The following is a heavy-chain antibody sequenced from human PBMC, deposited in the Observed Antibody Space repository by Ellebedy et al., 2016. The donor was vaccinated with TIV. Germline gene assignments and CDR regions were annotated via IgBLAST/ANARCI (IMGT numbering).Heavy chain of an antibody. J-gene: IGHJ5*02. D-gene: IGHD6-13*01. Sequence: GESLKISXAASGFIFSNYAMSWVRQAPGQGLEWVSAINDNGVSTFFADSVKGRFTISRDNSKNTLYLQMNSLRAEDTGVYYCARAQYSSSWYQDLWGQGTLVTVSS. CDR1: GFIFSNYA. CDR2: INDNGVST. V-gene: IGHV3-23*01. CDR3: ARAQYSSSWYQDL.